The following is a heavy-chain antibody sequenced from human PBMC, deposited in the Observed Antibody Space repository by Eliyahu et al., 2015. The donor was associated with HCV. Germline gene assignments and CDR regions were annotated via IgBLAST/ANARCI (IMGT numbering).Heavy chain of an antibody. CDR2: IRSKPYGGTT. CDR3: TRGGGYYDSSAYDY. V-gene: IGHV3-49*04. Sequence: EVQLVESGGGLVQPGRSLRLSCTASGFTFGDYAMSWVRQGPGKGLGWVGFIRSKPYGGTTEYAASVKGRFTISRDDSKNIAYLQMNSLKTEDTAVYYCTRGGGYYDSSAYDYWGQGALVTVSS. J-gene: IGHJ4*02. CDR1: GFTFGDYA. D-gene: IGHD3-22*01.